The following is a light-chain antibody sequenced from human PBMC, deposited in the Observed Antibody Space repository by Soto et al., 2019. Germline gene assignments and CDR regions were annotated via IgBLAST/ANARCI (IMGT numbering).Light chain of an antibody. J-gene: IGKJ4*01. CDR3: QQYGRSLT. CDR1: QSLSRSY. Sequence: EIVLTQSPGTLSLSPGERATLSCRATQSLSRSYLAWYQQKPGQAPRLLIYGASSRATDIPDRFSGSASGTDFTLTISRLEPEDFAVYYCQQYGRSLTFGGGTKVELK. CDR2: GAS. V-gene: IGKV3-20*01.